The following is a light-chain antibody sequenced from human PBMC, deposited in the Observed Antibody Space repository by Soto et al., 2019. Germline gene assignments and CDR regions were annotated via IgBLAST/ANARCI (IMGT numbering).Light chain of an antibody. CDR1: SSDVGRYNY. V-gene: IGLV2-14*03. CDR2: DVT. CDR3: SSYATGSTLV. Sequence: QSALTQPASVSGSPGQSITISCTGTSSDVGRYNYVFWYQQQPGKAPKLMIYDVTNRPSGVSNRFSGSKSGNTASLTISGLQAEDEGDFYCSSYATGSTLVFGGGTKLTVL. J-gene: IGLJ2*01.